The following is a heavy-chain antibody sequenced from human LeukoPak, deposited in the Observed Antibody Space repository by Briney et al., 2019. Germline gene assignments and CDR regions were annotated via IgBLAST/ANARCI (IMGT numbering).Heavy chain of an antibody. CDR1: GGSISSYY. CDR2: IYYSGST. J-gene: IGHJ6*02. V-gene: IGHV4-59*01. CDR3: ARIGRLRFSYYYYGMDV. D-gene: IGHD5-12*01. Sequence: SETLSLTCTVSGGSISSYYWSWIRQPPGKGLEWIGYIYYSGSTNYNPSLKSRVTISVDTSKNPFSLKLSSVTAADTAVYYCARIGRLRFSYYYYGMDVWGQGTTVTVS.